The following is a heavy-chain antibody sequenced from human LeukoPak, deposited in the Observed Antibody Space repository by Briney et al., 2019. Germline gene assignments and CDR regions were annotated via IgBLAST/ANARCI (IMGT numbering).Heavy chain of an antibody. CDR2: SWDGGST. J-gene: IGHJ4*02. V-gene: IGHV3-43*01. D-gene: IGHD3-3*01. CDR3: AEDIGGVVIMNNWGYYFDY. CDR1: GFTFDDYT. Sequence: GGSLRLSCAASGFTFDDYTMHWVRQVPGKGLEWVSLSWDGGSTFYADSVKGRFTISRDNSKNSLFLQMNSLRNEDTALYYCAEDIGGVVIMNNWGYYFDYWGQGTLVTVSS.